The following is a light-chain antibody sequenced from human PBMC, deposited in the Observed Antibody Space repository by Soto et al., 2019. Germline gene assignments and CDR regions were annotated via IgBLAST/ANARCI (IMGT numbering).Light chain of an antibody. Sequence: DSQMTQSPSSLSASVGDRITITCRASQNIDKSLNWYQQKPGRAPKLLIYTASHLESGVPSRFSGSGSGTDFILTISSLQPEDFATYYCQQSYATPRDFGQGTRLEIK. CDR1: QNIDKS. CDR2: TAS. J-gene: IGKJ5*01. V-gene: IGKV1-39*01. CDR3: QQSYATPRD.